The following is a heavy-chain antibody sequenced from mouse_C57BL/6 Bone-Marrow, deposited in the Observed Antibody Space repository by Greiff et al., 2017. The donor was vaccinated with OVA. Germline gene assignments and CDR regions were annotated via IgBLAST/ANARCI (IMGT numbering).Heavy chain of an antibody. V-gene: IGHV1-82*01. CDR1: GYAFSSSW. D-gene: IGHD1-1*01. J-gene: IGHJ3*01. Sequence: VKLVESGPELVKPGASVKISCKASGYAFSSSWMNWVKQRPGKGLEWIGRIYPGDGDTNYNGKFKGKATLTADKSSSTAYMQLSSLTSEDSAVYFCALYYGSTIGFAYWGQGTLVTVSA. CDR2: IYPGDGDT. CDR3: ALYYGSTIGFAY.